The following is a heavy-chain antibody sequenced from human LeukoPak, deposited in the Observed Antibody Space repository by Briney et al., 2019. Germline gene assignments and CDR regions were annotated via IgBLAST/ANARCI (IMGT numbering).Heavy chain of an antibody. D-gene: IGHD3-16*01. CDR2: INPITGDT. CDR1: GYTFTDYY. Sequence: ASVKVSCKASGYTFTDYYIHWVRQAPGQGLDWMAWINPITGDTNYAQDFQGRVTVTRDTSTSSAYMDLSRLRSGDTALYYCAADPYGPEGGFDFWGQGTLVTVSS. V-gene: IGHV1-2*02. J-gene: IGHJ4*02. CDR3: AADPYGPEGGFDF.